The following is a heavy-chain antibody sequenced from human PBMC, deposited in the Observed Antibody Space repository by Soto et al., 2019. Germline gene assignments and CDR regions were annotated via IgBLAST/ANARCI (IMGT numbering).Heavy chain of an antibody. D-gene: IGHD6-19*01. J-gene: IGHJ4*02. V-gene: IGHV4-59*01. Sequence: SETLSLTCTVSGGSISSFYWSWIRQSPHKGLEWIGFVYYSGTTKYNPSLSSRVTISVDTSKNQFSLNLTSVTAADTAIYYCARGLVPVRYYLAYWGPGSLVTVSS. CDR3: ARGLVPVRYYLAY. CDR1: GGSISSFY. CDR2: VYYSGTT.